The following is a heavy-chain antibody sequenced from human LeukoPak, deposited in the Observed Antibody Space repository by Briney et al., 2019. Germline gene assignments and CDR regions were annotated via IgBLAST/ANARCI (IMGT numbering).Heavy chain of an antibody. CDR2: ISAYNGNT. V-gene: IGHV1-18*01. D-gene: IGHD2-15*01. CDR3: ARAATGLVVAANFDY. Sequence: GASVKVSCKASGYTFTSYGISWVRQAPGQGLEWMGWISAYNGNTNYAQKLQGRVTMTTDTSTSTAYMELRSLRSDDTAVYYCARAATGLVVAANFDYWGQGTLVTVSS. J-gene: IGHJ4*02. CDR1: GYTFTSYG.